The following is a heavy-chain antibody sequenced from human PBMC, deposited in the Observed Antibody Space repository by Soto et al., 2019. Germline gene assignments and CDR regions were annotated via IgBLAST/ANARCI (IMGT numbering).Heavy chain of an antibody. V-gene: IGHV4-39*02. CDR3: AREGPPIRAHNPPEYFQH. J-gene: IGHJ1*01. Sequence: TLSLTCTVSGDSISTRSNYWACIRQPPGKGLEWIGSIYYTGGTYYNPSLKSRVTLFLDTSKNQFSLNLNSVTAADTAVYYCAREGPPIRAHNPPEYFQHWGQGTPVTVSS. CDR2: IYYTGGT. CDR1: GDSISTRSNY.